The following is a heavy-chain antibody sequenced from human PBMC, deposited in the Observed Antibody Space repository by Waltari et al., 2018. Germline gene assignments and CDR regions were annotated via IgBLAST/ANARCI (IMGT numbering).Heavy chain of an antibody. Sequence: EVQLVESGGGLVKPGGSLRLSCGASGFTFRNAWMSWVRQAPGKGLEWVGHIKNKADGGTTDYATPVKGRFSISRDDSKSTLYLQMNTLKSEDTAVYYCTTDPVLTAFDYWGQGTLVTVSS. CDR3: TTDPVLTAFDY. CDR1: GFTFRNAW. J-gene: IGHJ4*02. D-gene: IGHD2-15*01. V-gene: IGHV3-15*01. CDR2: IKNKADGGTT.